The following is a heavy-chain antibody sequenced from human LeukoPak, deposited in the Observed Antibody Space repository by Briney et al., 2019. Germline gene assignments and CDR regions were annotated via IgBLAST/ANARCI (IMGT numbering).Heavy chain of an antibody. V-gene: IGHV3-48*01. CDR2: ISSSSSTI. CDR1: GFTFSSYS. D-gene: IGHD4-17*01. CDR3: ASIGDYVAFDY. J-gene: IGHJ4*02. Sequence: GGSLRLSCAASGFTFSSYSMNWVRQAPGRGLEWVSYISSSSSTIYYADSVKGRFTISRDNAKNSLYLQMNSLRAEDTAVYYCASIGDYVAFDYWSQGTLVTVSS.